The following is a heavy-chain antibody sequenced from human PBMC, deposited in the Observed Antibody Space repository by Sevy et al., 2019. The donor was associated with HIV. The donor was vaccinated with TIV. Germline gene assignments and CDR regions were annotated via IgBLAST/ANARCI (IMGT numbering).Heavy chain of an antibody. D-gene: IGHD3-16*02. CDR2: ISWNSGTT. CDR3: ARENDYVWGSYLPPFDY. V-gene: IGHV3-9*01. CDR1: GFTFDDYA. Sequence: GGSLRLSCAASGFTFDDYAMHWVRQAPGKGLEWVSGISWNSGTTGYADSVKGRFTISRDNAKNSLYLQMNSLRDEDTAVYYCARENDYVWGSYLPPFDYWGQGTLVTVSS. J-gene: IGHJ4*02.